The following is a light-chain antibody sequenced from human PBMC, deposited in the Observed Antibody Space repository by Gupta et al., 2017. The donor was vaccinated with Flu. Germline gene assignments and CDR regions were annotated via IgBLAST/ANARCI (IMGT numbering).Light chain of an antibody. CDR3: QQKDSFPRT. CDR1: QGISSY. V-gene: IGKV1-8*01. CDR2: AAS. J-gene: IGKJ1*01. Sequence: AIRMTQSPSSFSASTGDRVTITCRASQGISSYLDWYQQKPGNAPKLLIYAASTLQSGVPSRFSGSGSGTDFTLTISSLQSEDFASYYCQQKDSFPRTFGQGTKVEIK.